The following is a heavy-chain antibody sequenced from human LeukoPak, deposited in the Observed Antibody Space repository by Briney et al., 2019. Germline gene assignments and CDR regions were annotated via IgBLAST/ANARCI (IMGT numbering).Heavy chain of an antibody. D-gene: IGHD3-22*01. J-gene: IGHJ4*02. Sequence: SETLSLTCTVSGGSISSGGYYWSWIRQHPGKGLEWIGYIHYSGDTYYSPSLKSRLTISVDTSKNQFSLRLRSVTAADTAVYSCARVVAYDSTGYYLYYFDYWGQGTLVTVAA. CDR3: ARVVAYDSTGYYLYYFDY. V-gene: IGHV4-31*03. CDR2: IHYSGDT. CDR1: GGSISSGGYY.